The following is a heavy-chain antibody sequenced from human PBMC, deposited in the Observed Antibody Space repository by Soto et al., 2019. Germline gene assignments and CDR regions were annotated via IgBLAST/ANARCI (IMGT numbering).Heavy chain of an antibody. V-gene: IGHV3-23*01. CDR2: ISGSGGST. D-gene: IGHD2-21*02. J-gene: IGHJ5*02. CDR1: GFTFSSYA. Sequence: EVQPLESGGGLVQPGGSLRLSCAASGFTFSSYAMSWVRQAPGKGLEWVSAISGSGGSTYYADSVKGRFTISRDNSKNTLYLQMNSLRAEDTAVYYCAKDPAYCGGDCYLEDWFDPWGQGTLVTVSS. CDR3: AKDPAYCGGDCYLEDWFDP.